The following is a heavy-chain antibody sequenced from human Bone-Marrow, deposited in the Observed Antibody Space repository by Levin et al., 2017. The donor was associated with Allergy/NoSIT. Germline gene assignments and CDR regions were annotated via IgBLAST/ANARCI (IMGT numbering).Heavy chain of an antibody. CDR3: AGPSGGYGDPPL. CDR2: FYYTGNT. D-gene: IGHD4-17*01. Sequence: PSQTLSLTCIVSGASIRGSSYYWGWIRQSPGEELQWIGRFYYTGNTYYNSSLKSRVTISVDMSKKQFSLILNSVTAAETAVYYCAGPSGGYGDPPLWGQGTTVTVSS. J-gene: IGHJ6*02. V-gene: IGHV4-39*07. CDR1: GASIRGSSYY.